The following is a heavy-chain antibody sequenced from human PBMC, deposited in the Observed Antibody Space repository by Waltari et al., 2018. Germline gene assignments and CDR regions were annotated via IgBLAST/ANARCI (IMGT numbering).Heavy chain of an antibody. D-gene: IGHD5-12*01. CDR1: GFRFSNYG. V-gene: IGHV3-30*18. J-gene: IGHJ4*02. Sequence: QVQLVESGGVVVQPGRSLRLSCTASGFRFSNYGMHWVRQAPGKGLEWVAIISFDGNEKHYADSVKGRLTVSRDNSKNTLFLQLNSLRAEDTAVYYCAKELYPGYARRLFDYWGQGTLVTVSS. CDR2: ISFDGNEK. CDR3: AKELYPGYARRLFDY.